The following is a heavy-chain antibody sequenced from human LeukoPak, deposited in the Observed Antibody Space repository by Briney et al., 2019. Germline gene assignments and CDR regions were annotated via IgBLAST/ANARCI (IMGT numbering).Heavy chain of an antibody. CDR1: GGSISSSRYY. Sequence: PSETLSLTCTVSGGSISSSRYYWGWIRQPPGKGLEWIGSIYYSGSTYYNPPLKSRVTISVDTSKNQFSLKLSSVTAADTAVYYCARLARSSSFFDYWGQGTLVTVSS. D-gene: IGHD6-6*01. V-gene: IGHV4-39*01. J-gene: IGHJ4*02. CDR2: IYYSGST. CDR3: ARLARSSSFFDY.